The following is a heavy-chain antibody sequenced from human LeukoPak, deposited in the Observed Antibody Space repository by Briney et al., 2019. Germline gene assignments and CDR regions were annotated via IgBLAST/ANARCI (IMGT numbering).Heavy chain of an antibody. Sequence: SETLSLTCTVSGGSISSSSYYWGWFRQPPGKGLEWFGCIYYSGSTYYNPSLKSRVTISVDTSKNQFSLKLSSVTAADTAVYYCARSKGDLEWVYDYWGQGTLVTVSS. D-gene: IGHD3-3*01. V-gene: IGHV4-39*01. CDR3: ARSKGDLEWVYDY. CDR2: IYYSGST. J-gene: IGHJ4*02. CDR1: GGSISSSSYY.